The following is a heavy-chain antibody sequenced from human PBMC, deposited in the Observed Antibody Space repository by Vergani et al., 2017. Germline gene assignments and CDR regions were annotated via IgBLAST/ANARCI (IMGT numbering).Heavy chain of an antibody. CDR1: GFTFSSYS. D-gene: IGHD3-16*01. J-gene: IGHJ5*02. V-gene: IGHV3-23*04. CDR2: ISGSGGST. CDR3: AKDGLWPRNWFDP. Sequence: EVQLVESGGGLVKPGGSLRLSCAASGFTFSSYSMNWVRQAPGKGLEWVSAISGSGGSTYYADSVKGRFTISRDNSKNTLYLQMNSLRAEDTAVYYCAKDGLWPRNWFDPWGQGTLVTVSS.